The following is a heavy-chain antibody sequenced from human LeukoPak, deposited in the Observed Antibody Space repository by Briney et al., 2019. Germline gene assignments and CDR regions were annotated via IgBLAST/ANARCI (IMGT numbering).Heavy chain of an antibody. D-gene: IGHD3-10*01. CDR1: GYTFTSYV. CDR2: MNPNSGNT. CDR3: ARMVRGAYFDY. Sequence: GASVKVSCKASGYTFTSYVINWVRQATGQGLEWMGWMNPNSGNTGYAQKFQGRVTMTRNTSISTAYMELSSLRSEDAAVYYCARMVRGAYFDYWGQGTLVTVSS. J-gene: IGHJ4*02. V-gene: IGHV1-8*01.